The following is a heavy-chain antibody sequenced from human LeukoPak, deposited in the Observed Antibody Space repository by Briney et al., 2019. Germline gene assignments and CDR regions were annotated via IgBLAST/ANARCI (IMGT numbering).Heavy chain of an antibody. CDR3: VKNVLFAVGDAFDI. CDR2: IKRDESEK. D-gene: IGHD3-10*02. CDR1: GFTFSRNG. V-gene: IGHV3-30*02. Sequence: GGSLRLSCTASGFTFSRNGMHWVRQAPGKGLEWVAFIKRDESEKWYLNSVRGRFTISRDNSKNTLYLHMNSLSAEDTAVYYCVKNVLFAVGDAFDIWGQGTMVTVSS. J-gene: IGHJ3*02.